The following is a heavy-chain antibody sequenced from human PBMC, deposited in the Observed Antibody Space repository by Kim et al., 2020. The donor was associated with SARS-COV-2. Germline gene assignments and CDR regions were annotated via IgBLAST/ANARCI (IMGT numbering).Heavy chain of an antibody. J-gene: IGHJ6*02. V-gene: IGHV1-69*04. CDR1: GGTFSSYA. D-gene: IGHD6-13*01. CDR3: ARDLAAPQGVLYGMDV. Sequence: SVKVSCKASGGTFSSYAISWVRQAPGQGLEWMGRIIPILGIANYAQKFQGRVTITADKSTSTAYMELSSLRSEDTAVYYCARDLAAPQGVLYGMDVWGQGTTVTVSS. CDR2: IIPILGIA.